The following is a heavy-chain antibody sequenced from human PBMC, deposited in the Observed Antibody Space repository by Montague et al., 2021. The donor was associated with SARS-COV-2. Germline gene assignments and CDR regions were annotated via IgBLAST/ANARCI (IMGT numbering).Heavy chain of an antibody. CDR1: GGSISSHY. D-gene: IGHD6-13*01. J-gene: IGHJ5*02. CDR2: IYYTGTT. V-gene: IGHV4-59*08. Sequence: SETLSLTCTVSGGSISSHYWSWIRQAPGQGLEWIGHIYYTGTTKYNPSPKSRVTLSLDTSRDQFSLTLSSVTAADTAVYYCARPLRSNVWYGFDTWGQGALVIVSS. CDR3: ARPLRSNVWYGFDT.